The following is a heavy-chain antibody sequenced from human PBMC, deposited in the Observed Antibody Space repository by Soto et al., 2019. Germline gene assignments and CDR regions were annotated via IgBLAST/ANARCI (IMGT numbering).Heavy chain of an antibody. CDR1: GYSFTSYD. J-gene: IGHJ6*03. CDR2: MNPNSADT. Sequence: QVQLVQSGAEVKKPGASVKVSCKASGYSFTSYDMNWVRQVPGQGPEWMGWMNPNSADTGYAQKFQGRMTMSRDVSTRTMYMELSGLTSEDTAVYYCARGGFLEPHMDVWGRGTTVTVSS. V-gene: IGHV1-8*01. CDR3: ARGGFLEPHMDV.